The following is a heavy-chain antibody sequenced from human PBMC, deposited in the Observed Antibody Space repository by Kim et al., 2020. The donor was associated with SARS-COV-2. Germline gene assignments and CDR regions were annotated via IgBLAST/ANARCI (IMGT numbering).Heavy chain of an antibody. V-gene: IGHV3-48*02. Sequence: GGSLRLSCATSGFTFSAYDMNWDRQAPGKGLEWLSFITKSSTTIYYADSVKGRFTISRDNVKNSLYLQMNSLRDEDTALYYCVRDRMGGAFDVWGQETMV. D-gene: IGHD3-16*01. CDR2: ITKSSTTI. CDR1: GFTFSAYD. CDR3: VRDRMGGAFDV. J-gene: IGHJ3*01.